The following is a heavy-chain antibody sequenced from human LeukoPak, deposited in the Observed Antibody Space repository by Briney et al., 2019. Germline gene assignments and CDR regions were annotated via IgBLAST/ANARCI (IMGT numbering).Heavy chain of an antibody. D-gene: IGHD5-18*01. CDR2: ISTFNGHT. CDR1: GYTFTGYY. V-gene: IGHV1-18*04. J-gene: IGHJ6*03. CDR3: ARVDTVNYYYYMDV. Sequence: GASVKVSCKASGYTFTGYYMHWVRQAPGHGLEWMGWISTFNGHTNYAQSRQDRVTMTTDTSTSTVYMELSSLISDDTAVYYCARVDTVNYYYYMDVWGKGTPVTVSS.